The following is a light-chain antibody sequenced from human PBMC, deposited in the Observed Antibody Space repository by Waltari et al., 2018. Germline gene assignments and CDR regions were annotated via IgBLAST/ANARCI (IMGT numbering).Light chain of an antibody. CDR2: AAS. Sequence: DIQMTQSPSSLSASVGDTVTITCRASHGISNFLVWFQQHPGKPPKSLIYAASTLQDGVPSRFSGRGSGTDFTLTISSLQPEDFATYYCQHYDGFPYTFGQGTRVDI. J-gene: IGKJ2*01. V-gene: IGKV1-16*01. CDR1: HGISNF. CDR3: QHYDGFPYT.